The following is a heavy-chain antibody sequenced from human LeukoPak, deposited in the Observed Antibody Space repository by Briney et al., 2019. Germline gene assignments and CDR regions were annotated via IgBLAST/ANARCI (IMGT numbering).Heavy chain of an antibody. CDR1: GYTLTELS. V-gene: IGHV1-24*01. J-gene: IGHJ6*02. Sequence: ASVKVSCKVSGYTLTELSMHWVRQAPGKGLEWMGGFDPEDGETIYAQKFQGRVTMTEDTSTDTAYMELSSLRSEDTAVYYCATDRGIAAAAHYYYYGMDVWGQGTMVTVSS. CDR2: FDPEDGET. CDR3: ATDRGIAAAAHYYYYGMDV. D-gene: IGHD6-13*01.